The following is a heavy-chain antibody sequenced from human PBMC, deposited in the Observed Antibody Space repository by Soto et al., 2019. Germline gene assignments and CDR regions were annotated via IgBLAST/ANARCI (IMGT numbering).Heavy chain of an antibody. CDR3: ARDRDSGSYPAFDY. D-gene: IGHD1-26*01. CDR2: INAGNGNT. V-gene: IGHV1-3*01. CDR1: GYTFTSYA. J-gene: IGHJ4*02. Sequence: QVQLVQSGAEVKKPGASVKVSCKASGYTFTSYAMHWVRQAPGQRLEWMGWINAGNGNTKSSQKFQGRVTITRDTSASTAYMELSSLRSEDTAVYYCARDRDSGSYPAFDYWGQGTLVTVSS.